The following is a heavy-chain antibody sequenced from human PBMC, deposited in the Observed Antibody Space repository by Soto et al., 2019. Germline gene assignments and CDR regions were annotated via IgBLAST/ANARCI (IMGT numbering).Heavy chain of an antibody. CDR1: GFTFSNYG. J-gene: IGHJ4*02. V-gene: IGHV3-33*01. D-gene: IGHD5-18*01. CDR2: IWYDGSNK. Sequence: QVQLVESGGGVVQPGRSLRLSCAASGFTFSNYGMHWVRQAPGKGLEWVAVIWYDGSNKYYADSVKGRFTISRDNSKNTLYLQMNSMRAEDTAGYYCARGGDTAMTSFDDWGQGTLVSVYS. CDR3: ARGGDTAMTSFDD.